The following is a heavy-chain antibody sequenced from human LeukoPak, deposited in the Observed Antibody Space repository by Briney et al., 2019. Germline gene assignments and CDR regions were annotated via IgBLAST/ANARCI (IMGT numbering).Heavy chain of an antibody. CDR3: ARGGNYWPQWWFDP. CDR2: IYYTWST. V-gene: IGHV4-59*01. D-gene: IGHD1-26*01. J-gene: IGHJ5*02. Sequence: SETLSLTCTVSGGSISTYYWSWIRQTPGKGLEWIGYIYYTWSTSYNPSLKSRVTMSLDATKNQFSLELNSVTPADTAVYYCARGGNYWPQWWFDPWGRGTLVSVSS. CDR1: GGSISTYY.